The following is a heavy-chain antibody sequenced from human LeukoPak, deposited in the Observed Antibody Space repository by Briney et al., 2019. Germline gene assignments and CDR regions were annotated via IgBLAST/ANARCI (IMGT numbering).Heavy chain of an antibody. Sequence: ASVKVSCKASGYTFTSYGISWVRQAPGQGLEWMGWISAYNGNTNYAQKLQGRVTMTTDTSTSTAYMELRSLRSDDTAVYYCARDPYHIAVDGTFDYWGQGTLVTVSS. D-gene: IGHD6-19*01. J-gene: IGHJ4*02. CDR2: ISAYNGNT. V-gene: IGHV1-18*01. CDR3: ARDPYHIAVDGTFDY. CDR1: GYTFTSYG.